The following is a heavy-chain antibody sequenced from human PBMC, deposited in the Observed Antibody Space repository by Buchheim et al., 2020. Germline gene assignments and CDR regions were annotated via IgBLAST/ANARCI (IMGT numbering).Heavy chain of an antibody. CDR2: ISFNGSLE. D-gene: IGHD3-9*01. J-gene: IGHJ6*03. CDR1: GFTFSNYG. V-gene: IGHV3-30*18. CDR3: AKGGTRRTGGYFYMDV. Sequence: QVQLVQSEGGVVQPGKSLRLSCTGSGFTFSNYGMHWVRQAPGKGLEWVAVISFNGSLEYYVDSVKGRFNISRDNSRNTLYLQMNSLGIEDTAKYYCAKGGTRRTGGYFYMDVWGKGTT.